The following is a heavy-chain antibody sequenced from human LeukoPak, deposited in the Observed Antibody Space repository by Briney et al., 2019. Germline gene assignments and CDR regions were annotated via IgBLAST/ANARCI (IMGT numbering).Heavy chain of an antibody. CDR2: IYSGGST. D-gene: IGHD6-13*01. J-gene: IGHJ1*01. Sequence: GGSLRLSCAASGFTVSSNYMSWVRQAPGKGLEWVSVIYSGGSTYYADSVKGRFTISRDNSKNTLYLQMNSLRAEDTAVYYCASAIAASRVGSFQHWGQGTLVTVSS. V-gene: IGHV3-53*01. CDR1: GFTVSSNY. CDR3: ASAIAASRVGSFQH.